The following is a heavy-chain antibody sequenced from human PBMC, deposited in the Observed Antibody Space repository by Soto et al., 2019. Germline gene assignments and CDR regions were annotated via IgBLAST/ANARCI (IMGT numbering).Heavy chain of an antibody. V-gene: IGHV1-18*01. D-gene: IGHD3-22*01. CDR3: AREGPTAGYYASSGYYF. CDR2: ISAHNGNT. Sequence: APVKVACQASGYTFTSYGISWVRQAPGQGVEWMGWISAHNGNTNYAQKLQGRVTMTTDTSTSTAYMELRSLRSDDTAVYYCAREGPTAGYYASSGYYFWGQGTLVTVSS. CDR1: GYTFTSYG. J-gene: IGHJ4*02.